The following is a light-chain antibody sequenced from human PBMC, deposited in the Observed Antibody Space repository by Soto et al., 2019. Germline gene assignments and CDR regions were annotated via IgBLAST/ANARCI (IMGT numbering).Light chain of an antibody. CDR2: GVS. CDR3: QQQINWTQLT. J-gene: IGKJ4*01. V-gene: IGKV3-15*01. Sequence: EIVLTQSPATLSVSPGERATLSCRASQSVSTNLVWYQQKPGQAPRLLIFGVSTRATNIPARFSGNGSGTEFTLTISSLQSEDFAIYYCQQQINWTQLTFGGGTKVEIK. CDR1: QSVSTN.